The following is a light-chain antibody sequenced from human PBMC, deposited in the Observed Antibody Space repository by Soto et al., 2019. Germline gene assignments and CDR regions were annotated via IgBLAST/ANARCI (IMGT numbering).Light chain of an antibody. CDR1: QSVSSSY. J-gene: IGKJ5*01. V-gene: IGKV3-20*01. CDR3: QQYGKLPIT. Sequence: EGVLTESPVTLYLSARERATLSCRASQSVSSSYLAWYQQKPGQAPRLLMYAASSRATDIPDRITGRGSGTDFTLTISRLEPEDFAVYYCQQYGKLPITFGQGTRLEI. CDR2: AAS.